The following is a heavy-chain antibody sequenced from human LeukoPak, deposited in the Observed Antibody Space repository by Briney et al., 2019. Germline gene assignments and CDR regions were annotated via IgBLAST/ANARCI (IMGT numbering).Heavy chain of an antibody. CDR2: MNPNSGNT. CDR1: GYSFISYD. CDR3: ARVTRYYYGMDV. J-gene: IGHJ6*02. D-gene: IGHD1-14*01. Sequence: ASVKVSCKASGYSFISYDLSWVRQAAGQGLEWMGWMNPNSGNTGYAQKFQGRVTMTRNTAISTAYMELSSLRSDDTAVYYCARVTRYYYGMDVWGQGTTVTVS. V-gene: IGHV1-8*01.